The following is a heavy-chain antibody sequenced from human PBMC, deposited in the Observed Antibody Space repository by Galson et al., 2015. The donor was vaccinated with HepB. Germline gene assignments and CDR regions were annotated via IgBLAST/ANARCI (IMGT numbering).Heavy chain of an antibody. CDR2: ITATGGDA. CDR1: GFTFSSFA. V-gene: IGHV3-23*01. CDR3: ARVSLTGTTGHCYYGMDV. Sequence: SLRLSCAASGFTFSSFAMNWVRQAPGKGLEWVSSITATGGDAFHADSVKGRFTISRDNSKNTLYLQMNSLRAEDTAVYYCARVSLTGTTGHCYYGMDVWGQGTTVTVSS. J-gene: IGHJ6*02. D-gene: IGHD1-7*01.